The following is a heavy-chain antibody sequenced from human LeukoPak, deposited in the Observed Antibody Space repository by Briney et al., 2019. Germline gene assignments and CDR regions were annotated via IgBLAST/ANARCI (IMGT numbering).Heavy chain of an antibody. V-gene: IGHV4-31*03. D-gene: IGHD2-2*01. J-gene: IGHJ4*02. CDR2: IYYSGST. Sequence: SETLSLTCTVSGGSISSGGYYWSWIRQHPGKGLEWIGYIYYSGSTYYNPSLKSRVTISVDTSKNQFSLKLSSVTAADTAVYYCARVQRYCSSTSCQGFDYWGQGTLVTVSS. CDR3: ARVQRYCSSTSCQGFDY. CDR1: GGSISSGGYY.